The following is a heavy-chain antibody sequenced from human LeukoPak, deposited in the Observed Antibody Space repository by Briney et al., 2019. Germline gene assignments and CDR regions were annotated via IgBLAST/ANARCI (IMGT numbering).Heavy chain of an antibody. V-gene: IGHV3-30*18. J-gene: IGHJ4*02. CDR1: GFTFGSYG. CDR3: AKDPGSYSSSWFFDY. CDR2: ISYDGSNE. D-gene: IGHD6-13*01. Sequence: GRSLRLSCAASGFTFGSYGMHWVRQAPGKGLEWVAVISYDGSNEYYADSVKGRFTIFRDNSKNTLYLQMNSLRAEDTAVYSCAKDPGSYSSSWFFDYWGQGTLVTVSS.